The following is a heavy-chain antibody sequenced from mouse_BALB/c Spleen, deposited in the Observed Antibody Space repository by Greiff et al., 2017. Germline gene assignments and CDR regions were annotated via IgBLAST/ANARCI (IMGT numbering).Heavy chain of an antibody. CDR3: AREDGNYGWFAY. Sequence: EVQLQQSGPGRVKPGASVKMSCKASGYPFPSYVMHWVKQKPGQGLEWIGYINPYNDGTKDNEKFKGKATLTSDKSSSTAYMELSSLTSEDSAVYYCAREDGNYGWFAYWGQGTLVTVSA. CDR1: GYPFPSYV. J-gene: IGHJ3*01. V-gene: IGHV1-14*01. CDR2: INPYNDGT. D-gene: IGHD2-1*01.